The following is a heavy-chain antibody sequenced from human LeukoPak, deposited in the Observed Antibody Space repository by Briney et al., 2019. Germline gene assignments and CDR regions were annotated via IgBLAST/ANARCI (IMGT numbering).Heavy chain of an antibody. CDR3: ARAGRRITIFGVVEDAFDI. D-gene: IGHD3-3*01. Sequence: ASVKVSCKASGYTFTSYGISWVRQAPGQGLEWMGWISAYNGNTNYAQKLQGRVTMTTDTSTSTAYMELRSLRSDDTAMYYCARAGRRITIFGVVEDAFDIWGQGTMVTVSS. J-gene: IGHJ3*02. V-gene: IGHV1-18*01. CDR1: GYTFTSYG. CDR2: ISAYNGNT.